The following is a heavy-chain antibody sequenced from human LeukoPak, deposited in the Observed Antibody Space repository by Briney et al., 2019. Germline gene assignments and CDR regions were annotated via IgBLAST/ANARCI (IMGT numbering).Heavy chain of an antibody. CDR2: IYYSGST. J-gene: IGHJ4*02. CDR1: GVSVSSDH. V-gene: IGHV4-59*08. D-gene: IGHD3-10*01. CDR3: ARGPGGYGSGSYDY. Sequence: SETLSLTGTVSGVSVSSDHWSWIRQPPEQGREWFGYIYYSGSTNYNPSLKSRATISVDTSKIQFSLQLSSVTAADTAVYYCARGPGGYGSGSYDYWGQGTLVTVSS.